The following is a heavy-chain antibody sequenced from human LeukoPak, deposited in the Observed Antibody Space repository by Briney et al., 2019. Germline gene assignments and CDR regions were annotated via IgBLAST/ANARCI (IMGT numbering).Heavy chain of an antibody. V-gene: IGHV3-66*01. J-gene: IGHJ4*02. Sequence: PGGSLRLSCAASGFTVSNNYMNWVRQAPGKGLEWVSIIYSGGSTYYADSVKGRFTISRDNSKNTLYLQMNSLRAEDTAVYYCARDNGYSGYDPFDYWGQGTLVTVSS. CDR3: ARDNGYSGYDPFDY. D-gene: IGHD5-12*01. CDR1: GFTVSNNY. CDR2: IYSGGST.